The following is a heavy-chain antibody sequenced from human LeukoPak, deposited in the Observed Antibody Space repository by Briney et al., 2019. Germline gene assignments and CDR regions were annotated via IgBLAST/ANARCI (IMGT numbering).Heavy chain of an antibody. CDR3: ARDEATGLPFGELSLYTHDV. CDR2: IFYDGNNK. D-gene: IGHD3-16*02. J-gene: IGHJ6*02. V-gene: IGHV3-33*01. Sequence: GRSLRLSCAASGFTFSTYGMHWVRQAPGKGLEWVAVIFYDGNNKYYADSVKGRFTISRDNSKNTLYLQMNSLRAEDTAVYYCARDEATGLPFGELSLYTHDVWGQGTTVTVSS. CDR1: GFTFSTYG.